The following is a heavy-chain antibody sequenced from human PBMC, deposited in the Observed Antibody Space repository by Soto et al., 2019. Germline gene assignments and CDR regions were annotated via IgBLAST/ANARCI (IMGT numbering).Heavy chain of an antibody. D-gene: IGHD6-13*01. V-gene: IGHV3-20*04. Sequence: EVKLVESGGGVVRPGGSLRLSCAASGFTFDGNGMSWVRQAPGKGLEWVSAINWNGGSTGYADSVKGRFTISRDNAKNSLSLQMNSLRAEDTAFYYCARHTSSWYGYYFDYWGQGTLVTVSS. CDR2: INWNGGST. CDR3: ARHTSSWYGYYFDY. J-gene: IGHJ4*02. CDR1: GFTFDGNG.